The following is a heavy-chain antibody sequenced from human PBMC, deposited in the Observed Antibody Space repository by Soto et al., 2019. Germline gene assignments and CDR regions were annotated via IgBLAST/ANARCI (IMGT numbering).Heavy chain of an antibody. CDR3: ARDAGYCSGGSCYDY. D-gene: IGHD2-15*01. V-gene: IGHV1-69*01. CDR2: SIPIFDTA. CDR1: GVTFSSYA. J-gene: IGHJ4*02. Sequence: QVQLVQSGAEVKKPGSSVKVSCKASGVTFSSYAISWVRQAPGQGLEWMGGSIPIFDTANYAQKFQGRVTITADESTSTAYMELSSLRSDDTAVYYCARDAGYCSGGSCYDYWGQGTLVTVSS.